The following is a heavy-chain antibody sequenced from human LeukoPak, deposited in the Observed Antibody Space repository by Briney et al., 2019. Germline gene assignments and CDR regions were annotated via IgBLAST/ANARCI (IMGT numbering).Heavy chain of an antibody. D-gene: IGHD3-22*01. V-gene: IGHV1-69*13. J-gene: IGHJ4*02. CDR2: IIPIFGTA. CDR1: GGTFSSYA. CDR3: ARISPWYDSSGYLDY. Sequence: SVKVSCKASGGTFSSYAISWVRQAPGQGLEWMGGIIPIFGTANYAQKFQGRVTITADESTSTAYMELSSLRSEDTAVYYCARISPWYDSSGYLDYRGQGTLVTVSS.